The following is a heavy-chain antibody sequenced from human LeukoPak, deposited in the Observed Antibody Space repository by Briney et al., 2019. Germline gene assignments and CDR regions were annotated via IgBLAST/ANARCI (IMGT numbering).Heavy chain of an antibody. CDR1: GFTFSSYG. CDR3: ARDMGNDYGDYGDAFDI. D-gene: IGHD4-17*01. J-gene: IGHJ3*02. Sequence: GRSLRLSCAASGFTFSSYGMHWVSQAPGKGLEWLAVIWYDGSNKYYADSVKGRFTISRDNSKNTLYLQMNSLRAEDTAVYYCARDMGNDYGDYGDAFDIWGQGTMVTVSS. V-gene: IGHV3-33*01. CDR2: IWYDGSNK.